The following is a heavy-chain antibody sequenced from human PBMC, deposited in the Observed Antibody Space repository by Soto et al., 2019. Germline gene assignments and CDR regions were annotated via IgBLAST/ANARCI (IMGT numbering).Heavy chain of an antibody. J-gene: IGHJ3*02. Sequence: QVQLQQWGAGLLKPSETLSLTCAVYGGSFSGYYWSWIRQPPGKGLEWIGEINHSGSTNYNPSLKSRLTISVDTSKNQFSLKLSSVTAADTAVYYCARGGGWIDAFDIWGQGTMVTVSS. CDR2: INHSGST. CDR3: ARGGGWIDAFDI. D-gene: IGHD5-12*01. CDR1: GGSFSGYY. V-gene: IGHV4-34*01.